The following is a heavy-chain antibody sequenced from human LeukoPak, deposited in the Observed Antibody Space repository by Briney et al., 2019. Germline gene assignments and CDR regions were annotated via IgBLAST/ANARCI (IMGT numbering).Heavy chain of an antibody. CDR1: GYTFTSYD. V-gene: IGHV1-8*01. D-gene: IGHD2-15*01. Sequence: ASVKVSCKASGYTFTSYDISWVRQATGQGLEWMGWVNPNSGNTGYAQKFQGRVTMTRNTSISTAYMELSSLRSEDTAVYYCARVGCRSGGSCYSLRYYYYGMDVWGQGTTVTVSS. CDR2: VNPNSGNT. J-gene: IGHJ6*02. CDR3: ARVGCRSGGSCYSLRYYYYGMDV.